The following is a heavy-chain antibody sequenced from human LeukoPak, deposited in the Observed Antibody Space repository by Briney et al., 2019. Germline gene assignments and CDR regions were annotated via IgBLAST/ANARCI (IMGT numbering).Heavy chain of an antibody. D-gene: IGHD2-15*01. CDR1: GVTFSSYS. Sequence: GGSLRLSCAASGVTFSSYSMNWVRQAPGKGLEWVSSISSSSSYIYYADSVKGRFTISRDNAQNSLYLQMNSLRAEDTAVYYCATGYCSGGSCYFSFDYWGQGTLVTVSS. J-gene: IGHJ4*02. CDR3: ATGYCSGGSCYFSFDY. CDR2: ISSSSSYI. V-gene: IGHV3-21*01.